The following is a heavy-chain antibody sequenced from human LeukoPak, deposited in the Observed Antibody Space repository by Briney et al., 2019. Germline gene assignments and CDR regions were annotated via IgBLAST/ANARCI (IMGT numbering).Heavy chain of an antibody. V-gene: IGHV4-34*01. CDR2: INHSGST. CDR3: ARVNSEYYYYYYYMDV. CDR1: GGSFSGYY. Sequence: SETLSLTCAVYGGSFSGYYWSWIRQPPGKGLEWIGEINHSGSTNYNPSLKSRVTISVDTSKNQFSLKLSSVTAADTAVYYCARVNSEYYYYYYYMDVWGKGTTVTVSS. J-gene: IGHJ6*03. D-gene: IGHD2/OR15-2a*01.